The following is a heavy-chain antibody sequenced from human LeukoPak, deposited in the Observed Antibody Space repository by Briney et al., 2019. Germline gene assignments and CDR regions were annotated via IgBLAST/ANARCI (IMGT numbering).Heavy chain of an antibody. V-gene: IGHV4-39*01. D-gene: IGHD4-23*01. Sequence: SETLSLTCTVSGGSIRSSYYYWGWIRQPPGKGLEWIGSIYDSGSTYYNPSLKSRVTISVDTSKNQFSLKLSSVTAADTAMYYCARHVGVGKYYFDYWGQGTLVTVSS. CDR1: GGSIRSSYYY. CDR3: ARHVGVGKYYFDY. J-gene: IGHJ4*02. CDR2: IYDSGST.